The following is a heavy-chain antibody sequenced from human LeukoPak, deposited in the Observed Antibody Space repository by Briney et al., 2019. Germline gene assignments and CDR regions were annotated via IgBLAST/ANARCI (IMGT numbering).Heavy chain of an antibody. Sequence: GGSLRLSCADSGFTFSIYTMNWVRQAPGKGLEWVSSIRGSSSSIYYADSVKGRFTISRDNAKNSLYLQMNSLRAEDTAVYFCATNLLDTSSWYGPFDYWGQGTLVTVSS. CDR2: IRGSSSSI. J-gene: IGHJ4*02. CDR3: ATNLLDTSSWYGPFDY. V-gene: IGHV3-21*01. CDR1: GFTFSIYT. D-gene: IGHD6-13*01.